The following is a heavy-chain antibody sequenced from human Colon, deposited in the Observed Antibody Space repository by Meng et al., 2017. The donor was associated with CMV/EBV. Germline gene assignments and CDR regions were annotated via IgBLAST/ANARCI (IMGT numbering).Heavy chain of an antibody. CDR2: IRYDESNE. J-gene: IGHJ4*02. D-gene: IGHD2-15*01. Sequence: SCAASGFTFSSYGMHWVRQAPGKGLEWVAFIRYDESNEKYSDSVKGRFTISRDNSRNTLYLQMNSLRTEDTALYYCATTAGVARPFDYWGQGTLVTVSS. CDR3: ATTAGVARPFDY. CDR1: GFTFSSYG. V-gene: IGHV3-30*02.